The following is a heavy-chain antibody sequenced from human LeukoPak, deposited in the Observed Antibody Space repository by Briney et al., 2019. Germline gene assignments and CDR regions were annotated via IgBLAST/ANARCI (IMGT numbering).Heavy chain of an antibody. CDR2: ISSSSDTT. Sequence: PGGSLGLSCAASGFTFSTYSMNWVRQAPGKGLEWISYISSSSDTTLYADSVKGRFTISRDNAKNSLYLQMNRLGAEDTAVFYCARHYCTTTTCSSGAFDYWGQGTLVTVSS. J-gene: IGHJ4*02. V-gene: IGHV3-48*01. CDR1: GFTFSTYS. D-gene: IGHD2-2*01. CDR3: ARHYCTTTTCSSGAFDY.